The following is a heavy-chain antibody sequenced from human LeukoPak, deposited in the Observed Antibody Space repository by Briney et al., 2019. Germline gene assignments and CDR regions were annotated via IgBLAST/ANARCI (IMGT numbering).Heavy chain of an antibody. CDR2: IYYSGST. V-gene: IGHV4-39*01. CDR1: GGSISSSSYY. J-gene: IGHJ6*02. D-gene: IGHD1-26*01. Sequence: SVTLSLTCTVSGGSISSSSYYWGWISQPPGKGLEWIGSIYYSGSTYYNPSLKSRVTISVDTSKNQFSLKLSSVTAADTAVYYCARLGAIRYYYYGMDVWGQGTTVTVSS. CDR3: ARLGAIRYYYYGMDV.